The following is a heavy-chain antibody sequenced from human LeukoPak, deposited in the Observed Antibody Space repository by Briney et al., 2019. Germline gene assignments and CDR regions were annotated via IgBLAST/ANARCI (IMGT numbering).Heavy chain of an antibody. J-gene: IGHJ5*02. V-gene: IGHV1-2*02. CDR2: INPNSGGT. D-gene: IGHD3-22*01. CDR3: ARDLGTYYYDSSGYLSWFDP. Sequence: GASVKVSCKASGYTFTGYYMHWVRQAPGQGLEWMGWINPNSGGTNYAQKFQGRVTMTRDTSISTAYMELSRLRSDDTAVYYCARDLGTYYYDSSGYLSWFDPWGQGTLVTVSS. CDR1: GYTFTGYY.